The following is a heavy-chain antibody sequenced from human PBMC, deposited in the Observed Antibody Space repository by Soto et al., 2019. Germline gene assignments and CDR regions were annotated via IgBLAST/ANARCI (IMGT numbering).Heavy chain of an antibody. CDR1: GFTFSGYW. V-gene: IGHV3-74*01. CDR2: INSDGTTT. CDR3: THCSGESCHGGYFGMDV. D-gene: IGHD2-15*01. J-gene: IGHJ6*02. Sequence: EAQVVESGGGVVQPGGSLRLSCAGSGFTFSGYWMHWVRQSPGKGLVWVSRINSDGTTTAYADSVKGRFTIFRDNSKNTLYLQMSSLRAEDTAVYYCTHCSGESCHGGYFGMDVWGQGTTVSVSS.